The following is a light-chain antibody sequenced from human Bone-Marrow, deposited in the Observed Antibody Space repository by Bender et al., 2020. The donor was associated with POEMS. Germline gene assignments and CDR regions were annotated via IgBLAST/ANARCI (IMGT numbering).Light chain of an antibody. V-gene: IGLV3-21*02. CDR1: NIESKS. CDR3: QVWDSSNDHPNVV. J-gene: IGLJ2*01. Sequence: SYVLTQPPSVSVAPGQTAGITCGGNNIESKSVHWYHQKPGQAPVLVVYDDSARPSGIPERFSGSNSGNMATLTIGRVEAGDEADYYCQVWDSSNDHPNVVFGGGTKLTVL. CDR2: DDS.